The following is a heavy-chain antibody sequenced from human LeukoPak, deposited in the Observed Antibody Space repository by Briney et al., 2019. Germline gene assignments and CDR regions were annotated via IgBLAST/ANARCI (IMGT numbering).Heavy chain of an antibody. J-gene: IGHJ4*02. V-gene: IGHV3-53*04. CDR1: GFTVSSNY. CDR3: ARLYSSSFFDY. Sequence: PGGSLRLSCAASGFTVSSNYMSWVRQAPGKGLEWVSVIYSGGSTYYADSVKGRFTISRHSSKNTLYLQMNSLRAEDTAVYYCARLYSSSFFDYWGQGTLVTVSS. CDR2: IYSGGST. D-gene: IGHD6-6*01.